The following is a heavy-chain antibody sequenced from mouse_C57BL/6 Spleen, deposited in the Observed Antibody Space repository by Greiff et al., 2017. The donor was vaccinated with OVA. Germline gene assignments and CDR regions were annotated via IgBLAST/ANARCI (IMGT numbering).Heavy chain of an antibody. V-gene: IGHV1-54*01. J-gene: IGHJ2*01. Sequence: QVQLQQSGAELVRPGTSVKVSCKASGYAFTNYLIEWVKQRPGQGLEWIGVINPGSGGTNYNEKFKGKATLTAAKSSSTAYMQLSSLTSEDSAVYFCARFGYGSSSYFDYWGQGTTLTVSS. CDR3: ARFGYGSSSYFDY. D-gene: IGHD1-1*01. CDR2: INPGSGGT. CDR1: GYAFTNYL.